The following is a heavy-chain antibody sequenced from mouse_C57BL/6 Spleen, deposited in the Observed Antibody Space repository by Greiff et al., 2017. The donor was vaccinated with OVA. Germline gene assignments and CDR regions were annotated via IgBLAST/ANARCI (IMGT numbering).Heavy chain of an antibody. CDR2: INPNNGGT. J-gene: IGHJ3*01. Sequence: EVQLQQSGPELVKPGASVKISCKASGYTFTDYYMNWVKQSHGKSLEWIGDINPNNGGTNYNKQFKGKATLTVDKSSSTVYMEIRSLTSEDSAGYYCARERGIYYDYDEAYWGQGTLVTVSA. V-gene: IGHV1-26*01. CDR3: ARERGIYYDYDEAY. D-gene: IGHD2-4*01. CDR1: GYTFTDYY.